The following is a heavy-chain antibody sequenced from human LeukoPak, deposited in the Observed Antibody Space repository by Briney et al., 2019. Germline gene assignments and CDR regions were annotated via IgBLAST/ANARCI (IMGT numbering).Heavy chain of an antibody. D-gene: IGHD3-3*01. CDR2: INHSGST. V-gene: IGHV4-39*07. Sequence: SETLSLTCTVSGGSISSSSYYWGWIRQPPGKGLEWIGEINHSGSTNYNPSLKSRVTISVDTSKNQFSLKLSSVTAADTAVYYCAGYTIFGVIIIRAFDYWGQGTLVTVSS. J-gene: IGHJ4*02. CDR1: GGSISSSSYY. CDR3: AGYTIFGVIIIRAFDY.